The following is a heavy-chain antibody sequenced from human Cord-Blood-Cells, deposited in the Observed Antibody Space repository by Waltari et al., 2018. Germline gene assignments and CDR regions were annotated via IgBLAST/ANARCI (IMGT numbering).Heavy chain of an antibody. Sequence: QVQLQQWGAGLLKPSETLSLTCAVYGGSFIGSYWTWIRQPPGKGLEWIGEINHSGSTNYNPSLKSRVTISVDTSKNQFSLKLSSVTAADTAVYYCARVEGYYFDYWGQGTLVTVSS. CDR3: ARVEGYYFDY. CDR2: INHSGST. CDR1: GGSFIGSY. J-gene: IGHJ4*02. D-gene: IGHD3-22*01. V-gene: IGHV4-34*01.